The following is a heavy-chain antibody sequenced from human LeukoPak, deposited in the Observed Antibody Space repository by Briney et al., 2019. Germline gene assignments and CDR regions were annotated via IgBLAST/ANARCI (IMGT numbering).Heavy chain of an antibody. D-gene: IGHD2-2*01. CDR2: IKQDGSEK. Sequence: GGSLRLSCAASGFTFSSYWMSWVRQAPGKGLEWVANIKQDGSEKYYVDSVKGRFTISRDNAKNSLYLQMNSLRAEDTAVYYRARVGSPYCSSTSCSTGFDYWGQGTLVTVSS. J-gene: IGHJ4*02. CDR3: ARVGSPYCSSTSCSTGFDY. CDR1: GFTFSSYW. V-gene: IGHV3-7*01.